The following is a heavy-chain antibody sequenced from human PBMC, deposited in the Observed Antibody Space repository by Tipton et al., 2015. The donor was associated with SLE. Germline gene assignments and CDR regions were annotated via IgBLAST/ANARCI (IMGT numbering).Heavy chain of an antibody. CDR2: ISGSAAGNT. CDR3: ARHQAEDLYFDI. J-gene: IGHJ2*01. V-gene: IGHV3-23*01. CDR1: GFSFNIYG. Sequence: SLRLSCAASGFSFNIYGMSWVRQVPGKGLDWVSSISGSAAGNTHYADSVKGRCTISRDNSMNTLYLQMNSLRAEDTAVYYCARHQAEDLYFDIWGRGTLVTVSS.